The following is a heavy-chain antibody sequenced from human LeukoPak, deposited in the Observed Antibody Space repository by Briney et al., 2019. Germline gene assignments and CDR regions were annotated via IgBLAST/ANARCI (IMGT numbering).Heavy chain of an antibody. J-gene: IGHJ4*02. CDR3: ATGHSYGYDY. CDR1: GFTFSSYA. D-gene: IGHD5-18*01. V-gene: IGHV3-74*01. CDR2: IKNVGSVT. Sequence: GGSLRLSCAASGFTFSSYATSWVRQAPGKGLEWVSLIKNVGSVTRYADSVKGRFIISRDDAKNTLDLQMNSLKVDDTAVYYCATGHSYGYDYWGQGILVTVSS.